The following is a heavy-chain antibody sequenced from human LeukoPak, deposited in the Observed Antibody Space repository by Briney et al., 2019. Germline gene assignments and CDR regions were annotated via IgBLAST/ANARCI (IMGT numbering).Heavy chain of an antibody. D-gene: IGHD3-16*02. Sequence: SETLSLTCTVSGGSISSYHWSWIRQPPGKGLEWIGYISYSGSTNYNPSLKSRVTISVDTSKNQFSLKLSSVTAVDTAVYYCAKYVWGSYPTFEDYWGQGTLVTVSS. V-gene: IGHV4-59*01. CDR1: GGSISSYH. CDR3: AKYVWGSYPTFEDY. CDR2: ISYSGST. J-gene: IGHJ4*02.